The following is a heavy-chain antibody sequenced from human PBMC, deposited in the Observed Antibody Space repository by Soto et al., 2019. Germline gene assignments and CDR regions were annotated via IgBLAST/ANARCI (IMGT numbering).Heavy chain of an antibody. CDR3: ARDYGGDCYLDY. Sequence: QVQLQESGPGLVKPSQTLSLTCTVSGGSISSGDYYWSWIRQPPGKGLEWIGYIYYSGSTYYNPSLKSRXXIXVXXSKNQFSLKLSSVTAADTAVYYCARDYGGDCYLDYWGQGTLVTVSS. D-gene: IGHD2-21*02. J-gene: IGHJ4*02. CDR1: GGSISSGDYY. CDR2: IYYSGST. V-gene: IGHV4-30-4*01.